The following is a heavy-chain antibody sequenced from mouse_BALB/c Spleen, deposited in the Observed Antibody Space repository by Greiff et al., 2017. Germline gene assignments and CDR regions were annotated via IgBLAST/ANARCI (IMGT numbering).Heavy chain of an antibody. CDR3: TRNYYGSSFFAY. V-gene: IGHV1-69*02. CDR1: GYTFTSYW. Sequence: QVHVKQPGAELVRPGASVKLSCKASGYTFTSYWINWVKQRPGQGLEWIGNIYPSDSYTNYNQKFKDKATLTVDKSSSTAYMQLSSPTSEDSAVYYCTRNYYGSSFFAYWGQGTLVTVSA. D-gene: IGHD1-1*01. J-gene: IGHJ3*01. CDR2: IYPSDSYT.